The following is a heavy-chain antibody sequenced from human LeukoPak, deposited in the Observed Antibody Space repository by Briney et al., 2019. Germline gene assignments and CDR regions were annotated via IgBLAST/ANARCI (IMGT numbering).Heavy chain of an antibody. Sequence: ASVKVSCKASGYTFTGYYMHWVRQAPGQGLEWMGWINPNSGGTNYARKFQGWVTMTRDTSISTAYMELSRLRSDDTAVYYCARNGDYDYYYGMDVGGKGTTVTVSS. D-gene: IGHD4-17*01. CDR3: ARNGDYDYYYGMDV. J-gene: IGHJ6*04. CDR1: GYTFTGYY. CDR2: INPNSGGT. V-gene: IGHV1-2*04.